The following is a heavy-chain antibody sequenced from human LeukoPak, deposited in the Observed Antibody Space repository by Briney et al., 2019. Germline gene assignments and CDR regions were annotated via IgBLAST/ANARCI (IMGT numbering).Heavy chain of an antibody. CDR2: IYSGGST. CDR1: GFTVSSNY. V-gene: IGHV3-53*04. CDR3: ARVASSTTVTTPMSYFDY. Sequence: GGSLRLSCAASGFTVSSNYMSWVRQAPGKGLEWVSVIYSGGSTYYADSVKGRFTISRHNSKNTLYLQMNSLRAEDTAVYYCARVASSTTVTTPMSYFDYWGQGTLVTVSS. D-gene: IGHD4-17*01. J-gene: IGHJ4*02.